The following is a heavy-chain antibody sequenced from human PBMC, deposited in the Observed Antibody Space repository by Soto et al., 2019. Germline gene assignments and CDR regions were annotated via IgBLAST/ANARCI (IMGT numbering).Heavy chain of an antibody. D-gene: IGHD3-16*02. CDR1: GYTFTSYG. CDR2: ISAYNGNT. Sequence: GASVKVSCKASGYTFTSYGISWVRQAPGQGLEWMGWISAYNGNTNYAQKLQGRVTMTTDTSTSTAYMELRSLRSDDTAVYYCARDTPGMFGGVIVTHDAFDIWGQGTMVTVSS. V-gene: IGHV1-18*01. CDR3: ARDTPGMFGGVIVTHDAFDI. J-gene: IGHJ3*02.